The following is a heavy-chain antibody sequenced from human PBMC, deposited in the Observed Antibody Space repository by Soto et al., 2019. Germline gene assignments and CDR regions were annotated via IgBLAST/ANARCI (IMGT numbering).Heavy chain of an antibody. CDR2: INHSGST. D-gene: IGHD6-19*01. CDR3: ASLGLAVAGPFDN. CDR1: GGSFSGYY. V-gene: IGHV4-34*01. Sequence: SETLSLTCAVYGGSFSGYYWSWIRQPPGKGLEWIGKINHSGSTNSNPSLKSRVTISVDTSKNQFSLELTSVTAADTAVYYCASLGLAVAGPFDNWTQGTLVTVSS. J-gene: IGHJ4*02.